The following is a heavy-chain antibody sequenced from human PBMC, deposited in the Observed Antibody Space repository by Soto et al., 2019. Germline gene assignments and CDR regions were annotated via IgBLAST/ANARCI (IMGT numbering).Heavy chain of an antibody. CDR3: AHSLIGYYYDSSGSNWFDP. V-gene: IGHV3-53*05. D-gene: IGHD3-22*01. Sequence: GGSLRLSCAASGFTVSNYHMNWVRRAPGKGLEWVSVIYTAGSADFADSVKGRLTITKDTSKNQVVLTMTNMDPVDTATYYCAHSLIGYYYDSSGSNWFDPWGQGTLVTVSS. CDR1: GFTVSNYH. J-gene: IGHJ5*02. CDR2: IYTAGSA.